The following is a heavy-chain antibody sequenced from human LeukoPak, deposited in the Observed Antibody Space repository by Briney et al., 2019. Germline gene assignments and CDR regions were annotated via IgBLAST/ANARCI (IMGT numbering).Heavy chain of an antibody. V-gene: IGHV3-48*03. CDR1: GFTFNTYD. Sequence: GGSLRLSCAASGFTFNTYDMNWVRQAPGKGLEWVSNISSSSSARYYADSVKDRFTISRDNAKNSLYLQMNSLRVEDTGVDYCARAPYYYKTSGRCHSLGVFDYWGQGTLVTVSS. CDR3: ARAPYYYKTSGRCHSLGVFDY. D-gene: IGHD3-22*01. J-gene: IGHJ4*02. CDR2: ISSSSSAR.